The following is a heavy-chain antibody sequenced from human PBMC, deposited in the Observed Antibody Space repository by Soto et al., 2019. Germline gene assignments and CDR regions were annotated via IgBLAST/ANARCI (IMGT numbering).Heavy chain of an antibody. CDR1: GYSISPYY. CDR2: IYYSGST. Sequence: QVQLQESGPGLVKPSETLALTCTVSGYSISPYYWSWIRQPPGKGLEWVGYIYYSGSTNYNPYRKSRVTISVDTSKNQFSLKLSSVTAADTAVYYCARLPLAAPYTDFDYWGQGTLVTVSS. V-gene: IGHV4-59*12. CDR3: ARLPLAAPYTDFDY. D-gene: IGHD6-6*01. J-gene: IGHJ4*02.